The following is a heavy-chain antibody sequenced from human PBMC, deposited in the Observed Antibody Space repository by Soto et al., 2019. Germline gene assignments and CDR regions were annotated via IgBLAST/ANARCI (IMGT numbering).Heavy chain of an antibody. J-gene: IGHJ5*02. CDR2: IGNRGTGI. V-gene: IGHV3-11*01. CDR3: ARDLRAVGMASRFDT. Sequence: QVQLVESGGGLVKPGGSLRLSCEASGFTFGDYYMTWIRQAPGKGLEWVSFIGNRGTGIYYADSVKGRFTIFRDNAKNSLYLQMNSLRDEDTAMYYGARDLRAVGMASRFDTWGQGTLVTVSS. D-gene: IGHD6-13*01. CDR1: GFTFGDYY.